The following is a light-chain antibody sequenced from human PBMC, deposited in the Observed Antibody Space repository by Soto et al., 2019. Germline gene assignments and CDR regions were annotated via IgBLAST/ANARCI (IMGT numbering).Light chain of an antibody. Sequence: DIQMTQSPSTLSASVGDRVTITCRASQTVSSWLAWYQQKPGKAPKLLIYDASSLKSGVPSRFGGSGSGTEFTLTISSLQPGDVATYYCQQYGSFTWTFGQGTKVEI. CDR1: QTVSSW. V-gene: IGKV1-5*01. CDR3: QQYGSFTWT. CDR2: DAS. J-gene: IGKJ1*01.